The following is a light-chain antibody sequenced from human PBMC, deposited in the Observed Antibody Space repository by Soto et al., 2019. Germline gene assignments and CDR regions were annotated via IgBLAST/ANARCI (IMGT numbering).Light chain of an antibody. CDR2: DNN. V-gene: IGLV1-51*01. CDR1: ISSIGNNH. Sequence: QAVVTQPPSVSAAPGQKVTISCSGSISSIGNNHVSWYQQLPGTAPKLLIYDNNKRPSGIPDRFSGSKSGTSATLGITGLQTGDEADYYCATWDGKVFGTGTKVTVL. J-gene: IGLJ1*01. CDR3: ATWDGKV.